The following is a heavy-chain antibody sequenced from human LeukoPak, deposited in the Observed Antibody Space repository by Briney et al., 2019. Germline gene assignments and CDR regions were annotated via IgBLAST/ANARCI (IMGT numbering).Heavy chain of an antibody. J-gene: IGHJ4*02. V-gene: IGHV1-2*06. CDR2: INPNSGGT. CDR3: ARSFSTRVDSPKNTGVVVTAFDY. Sequence: GASVKVSCKASGYTFTGYYMHWVRQAPGQGLEWIGRINPNSGGTNYAQKFQGRVTTTRDTSISTAYMELSRLGSDDTAVYYCARSFSTRVDSPKNTGVVVTAFDYWGKGTLVTVSS. CDR1: GYTFTGYY. D-gene: IGHD2-21*02.